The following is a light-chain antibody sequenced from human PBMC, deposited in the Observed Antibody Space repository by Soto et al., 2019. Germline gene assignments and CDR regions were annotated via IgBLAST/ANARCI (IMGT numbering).Light chain of an antibody. Sequence: ELVMTHSPATLSVSPGERATLSCRASQSVSSNLAWYQQKPGQAPRLLIYGASTRATGIPARFSGSVSGTEFTLTIGSLQSPDSSVYYCQQYKNWRTLTFGGGTKVDIK. CDR3: QQYKNWRTLT. CDR1: QSVSSN. V-gene: IGKV3-15*01. CDR2: GAS. J-gene: IGKJ4*01.